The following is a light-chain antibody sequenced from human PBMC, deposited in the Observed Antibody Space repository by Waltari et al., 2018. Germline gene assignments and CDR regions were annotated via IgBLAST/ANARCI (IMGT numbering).Light chain of an antibody. V-gene: IGKV3-20*01. CDR3: QQYGSSPRT. J-gene: IGKJ1*01. Sequence: EIMLPQSPGPLSLSPGERATLTCRTSQSVTGSYLAWYQQNPGQAPRLLISGASSRATGIPDRFSGSGSGPDFTLTISRLEPEDFAVYYCQQYGSSPRTFGQGTRVEIK. CDR1: QSVTGSY. CDR2: GAS.